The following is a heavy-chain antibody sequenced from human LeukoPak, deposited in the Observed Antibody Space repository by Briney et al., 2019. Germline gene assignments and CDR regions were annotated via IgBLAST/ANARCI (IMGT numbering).Heavy chain of an antibody. CDR3: ARAKIGYSYLIDY. J-gene: IGHJ4*02. CDR2: ISSSSSYI. Sequence: GGSLRLSCAASGFTFSSYSMNWVRQAPGKGLEWVSSISSSSSYIYYADSVKGRFTISRDNSKNTLFLQMNSLTVEDTAVYYCARAKIGYSYLIDYWGQGTLVTVSS. CDR1: GFTFSSYS. D-gene: IGHD5-18*01. V-gene: IGHV3-21*01.